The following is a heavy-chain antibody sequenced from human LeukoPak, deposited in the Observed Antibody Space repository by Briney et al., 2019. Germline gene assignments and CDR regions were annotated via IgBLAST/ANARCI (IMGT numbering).Heavy chain of an antibody. CDR3: ARGADTAMVTDWFDP. CDR1: GGTFSSYA. Sequence: ASVNVSCKASGGTFSSYAISWVRQAPGQGLEWMGGIIPIFGTANYAQKFQGRVTITADESTSTAYMELSSLRSEDTAVYYCARGADTAMVTDWFDPWGQGTLVTVSS. CDR2: IIPIFGTA. D-gene: IGHD5-18*01. J-gene: IGHJ5*02. V-gene: IGHV1-69*13.